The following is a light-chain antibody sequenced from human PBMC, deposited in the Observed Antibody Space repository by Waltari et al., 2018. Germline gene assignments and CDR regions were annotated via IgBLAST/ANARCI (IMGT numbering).Light chain of an antibody. CDR3: QQFDRSPPVT. CDR1: QSVR. V-gene: IGKV3-20*01. Sequence: VLTQSPGTLSVSPGERATLSCRASQSVRLAWYQQKPGQAPRLLIHDASKRAAGLPDRFSGSGSGTDFTLTISRLEPEYFAVYYCQQFDRSPPVTFGGGTKVEIK. J-gene: IGKJ4*01. CDR2: DAS.